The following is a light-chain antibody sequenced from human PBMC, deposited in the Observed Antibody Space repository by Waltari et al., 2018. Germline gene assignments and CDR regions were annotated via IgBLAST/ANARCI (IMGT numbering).Light chain of an antibody. Sequence: QSVLTQPPSVSAAAGQRVTISCSGSGSNIGANYVSWYQQLPGTAPKLLIYDNMKRTSGLPDRFSGSKSGTSATLAITGLQTGDEADYFCGTWDNSLNFARVFGGGTKVTVL. CDR1: GSNIGANY. CDR3: GTWDNSLNFARV. V-gene: IGLV1-51*01. J-gene: IGLJ2*01. CDR2: DNM.